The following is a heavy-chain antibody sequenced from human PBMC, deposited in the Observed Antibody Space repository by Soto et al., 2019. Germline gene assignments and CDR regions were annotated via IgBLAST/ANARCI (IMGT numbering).Heavy chain of an antibody. CDR3: ARDRTVDYVDYYFDY. V-gene: IGHV4-4*07. CDR2: IYTNGST. CDR1: DDSIYTYY. Sequence: SETLSLTCTVSDDSIYTYYWSWIRQPAGKGLEWIGRIYTNGSTNSKPSLRSRLTMSVDRSKHQLSLKLSSVTAAAAAVYYCARDRTVDYVDYYFDYWGRGTLVTVSS. J-gene: IGHJ4*02. D-gene: IGHD4-17*01.